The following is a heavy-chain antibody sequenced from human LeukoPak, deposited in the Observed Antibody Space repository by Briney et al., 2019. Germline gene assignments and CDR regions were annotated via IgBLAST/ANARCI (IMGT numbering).Heavy chain of an antibody. V-gene: IGHV3-23*01. J-gene: IGHJ4*02. CDR3: KEVGAPFDY. Sequence: GGSLRLPCAASGFTFSTYAMTWVRQAPGKGLEWVSAIGGSGDTYYAASVKGRFTISTDNSKSTLYLQMNSLRADDTAVYYCKEVGAPFDYWGQGTLVSVSS. D-gene: IGHD1-26*01. CDR2: IGGSGDT. CDR1: GFTFSTYA.